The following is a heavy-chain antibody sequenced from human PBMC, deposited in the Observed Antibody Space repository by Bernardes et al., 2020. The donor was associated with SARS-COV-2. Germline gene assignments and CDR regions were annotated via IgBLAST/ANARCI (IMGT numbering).Heavy chain of an antibody. J-gene: IGHJ4*02. D-gene: IGHD3-22*01. V-gene: IGHV4-34*01. CDR1: GGSFSDYY. CDR2: INHSGST. Sequence: SEALSLTCVVYGGSFSDYYWSWIRQPPGKGLEWIGEINHSGSTNHNPSLKSRVTISVDTSKNQVSLKLSSVTAADTAVYYCARGPSTYYYDSSGYYKEYYFDYWGQGTLVTVSS. CDR3: ARGPSTYYYDSSGYYKEYYFDY.